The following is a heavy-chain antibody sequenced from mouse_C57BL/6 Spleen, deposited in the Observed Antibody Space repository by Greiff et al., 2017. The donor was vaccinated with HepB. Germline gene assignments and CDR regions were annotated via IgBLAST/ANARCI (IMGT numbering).Heavy chain of an antibody. J-gene: IGHJ1*03. CDR1: GYSFTDYN. V-gene: IGHV1-39*01. CDR2: INPNYGTT. CDR3: ARLEIYGNHWYFDV. D-gene: IGHD2-1*01. Sequence: VQLKQSGPELVKPGASVKISCKASGYSFTDYNMNWVKQSNGKSLEWIGVINPNYGTTSYNQKFKGKATLTVDQSSSTAYMQLNSLTSEDSAVYYCARLEIYGNHWYFDVWGTGTTVTVSS.